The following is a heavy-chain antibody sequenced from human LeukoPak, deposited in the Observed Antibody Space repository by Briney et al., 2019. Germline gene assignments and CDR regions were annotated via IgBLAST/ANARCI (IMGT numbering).Heavy chain of an antibody. J-gene: IGHJ4*02. D-gene: IGHD4-17*01. CDR2: IYYSGST. CDR1: GGSISSYY. Sequence: SETLSLTCTVSGGSISSYYWSWIRQPPGKGLEWIGYIYYSGSTIYNPSLKSRVTISLDTSKNQFSLKMNSVTAADTAVYYCARMGNPATVTADYWGQGTLVTASS. V-gene: IGHV4-59*08. CDR3: ARMGNPATVTADY.